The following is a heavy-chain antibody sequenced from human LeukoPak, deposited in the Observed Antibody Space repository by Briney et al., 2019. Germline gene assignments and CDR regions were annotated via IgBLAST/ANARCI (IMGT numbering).Heavy chain of an antibody. CDR1: GGSFSGYY. Sequence: PSETLSLTCAVYGGSFSGYYWSWIRQPPGKGPEWIGEINHSGSTNYNPSLKSRVTISVDTSKNQFSLKLSSVTAADTAVYYCARAPLRYFDWSPDWFDPWGQGTLVTVPS. J-gene: IGHJ5*02. CDR2: INHSGST. CDR3: ARAPLRYFDWSPDWFDP. V-gene: IGHV4-34*01. D-gene: IGHD3-9*01.